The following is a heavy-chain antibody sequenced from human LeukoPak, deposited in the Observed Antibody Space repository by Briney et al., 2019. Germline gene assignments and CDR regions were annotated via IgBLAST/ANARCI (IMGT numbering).Heavy chain of an antibody. J-gene: IGHJ6*02. CDR2: INPNSGGT. CDR3: ARVGWFGELLPPWYYYGMDV. CDR1: GYTFTGYY. V-gene: IGHV1-2*02. D-gene: IGHD3-10*01. Sequence: ASVTVSCKASGYTFTGYYMHWVRQAPGQGLEWMGWINPNSGGTNYAQKFQGRVTMTRDTSISTAYMELSRLRSDDTAVYYCARVGWFGELLPPWYYYGMDVWGQGTTVTVSS.